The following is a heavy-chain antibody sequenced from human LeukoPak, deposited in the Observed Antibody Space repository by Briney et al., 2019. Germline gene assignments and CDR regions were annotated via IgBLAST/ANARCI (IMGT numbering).Heavy chain of an antibody. Sequence: KPSESLSLTCTVSGGSISSYYWSWIRQPPGKGLEWIGYIYYSGSTNYNPSLKSRVTISVDTSKNQFSLELSSVTAADTAVYYCARLTAPYWYFDLWGRGTLVTVSS. CDR2: IYYSGST. D-gene: IGHD1-20*01. J-gene: IGHJ2*01. CDR3: ARLTAPYWYFDL. V-gene: IGHV4-59*01. CDR1: GGSISSYY.